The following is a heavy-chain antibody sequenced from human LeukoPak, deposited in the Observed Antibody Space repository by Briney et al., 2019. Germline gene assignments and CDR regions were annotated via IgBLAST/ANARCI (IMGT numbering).Heavy chain of an antibody. CDR3: ARDYSGGSSSGGSDY. D-gene: IGHD2-15*01. J-gene: IGHJ4*02. Sequence: GASVKVSCKASGYTFTSYYMHWVRQVPGQGLEWMGIINPSGGSTSYAQKFQGRVTMTRDTSTSTVYMELSSLRSEDTAVYYCARDYSGGSSSGGSDYWGQGTLVTVSS. CDR2: INPSGGST. V-gene: IGHV1-46*01. CDR1: GYTFTSYY.